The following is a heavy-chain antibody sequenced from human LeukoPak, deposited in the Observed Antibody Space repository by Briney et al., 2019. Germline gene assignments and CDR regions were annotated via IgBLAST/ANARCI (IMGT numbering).Heavy chain of an antibody. V-gene: IGHV4-34*01. CDR1: GGSFSGYY. J-gene: IGHJ6*03. CDR3: SRGRIAAAGTWAIPFMDV. CDR2: ISHSGST. D-gene: IGHD6-13*01. Sequence: SETLSLTCAVYGGSFSGYYWSWIRQPPGKGLEWIGEISHSGSTNYNPSLKSRVTISVDTSKNQFSLKLSSVTAADTAVYYCSRGRIAAAGTWAIPFMDVWGKGTTVTVSS.